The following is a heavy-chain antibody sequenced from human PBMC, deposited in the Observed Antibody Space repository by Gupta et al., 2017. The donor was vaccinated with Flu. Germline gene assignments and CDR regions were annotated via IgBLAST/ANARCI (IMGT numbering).Heavy chain of an antibody. CDR3: ARDFYGDYERLDY. CDR1: GFPFSTYG. D-gene: IGHD4-17*01. Sequence: QVQLVESGGGVVQPGRSLGLSCAASGFPFSTYGIHWVRQAPGKGLEWVAFIWYDGSNKDYADSVKGRFTISRDNSKNTLFLQMNSLRAEDTAVYYCARDFYGDYERLDYWGQGTLVTVSS. V-gene: IGHV3-33*01. J-gene: IGHJ4*02. CDR2: IWYDGSNK.